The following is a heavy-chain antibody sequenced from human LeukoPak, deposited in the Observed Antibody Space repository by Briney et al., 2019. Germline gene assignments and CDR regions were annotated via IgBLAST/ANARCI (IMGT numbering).Heavy chain of an antibody. V-gene: IGHV4-59*01. J-gene: IGHJ3*02. Sequence: SETLSLTCTVSGGSISSYYWSWIRQPPGKGLEGIGYIYYSGSTNYNPSLKSRVTISVDTSKNQFSLKLSSVTAADTAVYYCARDLAYGGNSDAFDIWGQGTMVTVSS. D-gene: IGHD4-23*01. CDR3: ARDLAYGGNSDAFDI. CDR1: GGSISSYY. CDR2: IYYSGST.